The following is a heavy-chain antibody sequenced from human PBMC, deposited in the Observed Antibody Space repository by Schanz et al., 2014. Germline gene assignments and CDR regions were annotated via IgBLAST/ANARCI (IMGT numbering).Heavy chain of an antibody. D-gene: IGHD3-10*01. CDR3: ARAQGVIRLYYGVDV. Sequence: QVQLVDSGGGLVKPGGSLRLSCAASGFTFSDYYMTWIRQAPGKGLEWVSDISDSGDSTHYADSVKGRFTISRDNAKNSLFLQMNSLRSDDAAVYYCARAQGVIRLYYGVDVWGQGTTVTVSS. CDR2: ISDSGDST. J-gene: IGHJ6*02. V-gene: IGHV3-11*01. CDR1: GFTFSDYY.